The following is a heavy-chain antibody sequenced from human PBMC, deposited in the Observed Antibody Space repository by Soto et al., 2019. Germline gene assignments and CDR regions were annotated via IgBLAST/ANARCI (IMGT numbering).Heavy chain of an antibody. CDR3: STMLRGAPYYYYGMDV. D-gene: IGHD3-10*01. CDR1: GFTVSSNY. J-gene: IGHJ6*02. V-gene: IGHV3-53*02. CDR2: IYSGGST. Sequence: EVPLVETGGGLIKPGGSLRLSCAASGFTVSSNYMSWVRQAPGKGLEWVSVIYSGGSTYYADSVKGRFTISTHHSKNTLYLQITSLRAEDTAVYYCSTMLRGAPYYYYGMDVWGQGTTVTVSS.